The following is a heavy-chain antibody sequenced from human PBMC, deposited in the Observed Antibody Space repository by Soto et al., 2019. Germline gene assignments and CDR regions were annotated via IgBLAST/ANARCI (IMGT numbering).Heavy chain of an antibody. CDR2: IYSGGST. Sequence: PGGSLRLSCAASGFTFSSYGMHWVRQAPGKGLEWVSVIYSGGSTYYADSVKGRFTISRDNSKNTLYLQMNSLRAEDTAVYYCARDRRAAAGYYYGMDVWGQGTTVTVS. D-gene: IGHD6-13*01. CDR1: GFTFSSYG. CDR3: ARDRRAAAGYYYGMDV. J-gene: IGHJ6*02. V-gene: IGHV3-NL1*01.